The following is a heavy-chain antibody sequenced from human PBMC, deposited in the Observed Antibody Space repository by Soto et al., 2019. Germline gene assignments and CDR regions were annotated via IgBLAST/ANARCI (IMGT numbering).Heavy chain of an antibody. V-gene: IGHV1-18*04. Sequence: QVQLVQSGAEVKKPGASVKVSCKASGYTFTSYGISWVRQAPGQGLEWMGWISAYNGNTNYAQKLQGRVTMTAATTTSTADMELSSLRSDDTAVYYCARDGVGGYPLPGDWFDPWGQGTLVTVSS. CDR2: ISAYNGNT. J-gene: IGHJ5*02. D-gene: IGHD2-2*01. CDR1: GYTFTSYG. CDR3: ARDGVGGYPLPGDWFDP.